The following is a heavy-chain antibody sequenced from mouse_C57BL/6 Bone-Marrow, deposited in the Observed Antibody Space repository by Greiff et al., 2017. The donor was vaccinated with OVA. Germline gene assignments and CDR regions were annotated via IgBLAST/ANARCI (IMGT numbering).Heavy chain of an antibody. J-gene: IGHJ4*01. V-gene: IGHV1-39*01. D-gene: IGHD2-4*01. CDR2: INPNYGTT. CDR3: AREIYYEYERAMDY. Sequence: EVQLQQSGPELVKPGASVKISCKASGYSFTDYNMNWVKQSNGKSLEWIGVINPNYGTTSYNQNFKGKATLTVDQASSTAYMQLNSLTSEDSAVYYCAREIYYEYERAMDYWGQGTSVTVSS. CDR1: GYSFTDYN.